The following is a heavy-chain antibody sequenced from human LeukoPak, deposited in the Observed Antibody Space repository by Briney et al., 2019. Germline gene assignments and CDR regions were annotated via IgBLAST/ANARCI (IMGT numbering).Heavy chain of an antibody. CDR2: IRYDGSNK. CDR1: GFTFSSYG. J-gene: IGHJ4*02. V-gene: IGHV3-30*02. CDR3: AKDGADYCGSGSYYEPFFGY. Sequence: GGSLRLSCAASGFTFSSYGIHWVRQAPGKGLEWVAFIRYDGSNKYYADSVKGRFTISRDNSKNTLYLQMNSLRAEDTAVYYCAKDGADYCGSGSYYEPFFGYWGQGNLVTVSS. D-gene: IGHD3-10*01.